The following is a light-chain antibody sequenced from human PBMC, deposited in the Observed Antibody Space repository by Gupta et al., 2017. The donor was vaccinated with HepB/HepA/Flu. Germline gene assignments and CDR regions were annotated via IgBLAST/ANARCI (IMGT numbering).Light chain of an antibody. CDR2: GTS. J-gene: IGKJ2*02. CDR3: HLYGWSCT. CDR1: QTIDYKF. V-gene: IGKV3-20*01. Sequence: DTVLTQSPDTLSLSPGERATLSCRASQTIDYKFLSWFQVKPGQSPRLIIYGTSIRATGIPDRFSASGSGTDFTLTSDRLEPADFAQYYWHLYGWSCTFGQGTRLEI.